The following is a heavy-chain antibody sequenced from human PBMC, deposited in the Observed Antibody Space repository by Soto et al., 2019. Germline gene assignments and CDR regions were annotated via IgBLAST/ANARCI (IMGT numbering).Heavy chain of an antibody. CDR3: ARQRTTVGTQAYFDH. CDR2: IYYRGRT. V-gene: IGHV4-39*01. Sequence: SETLSLTCIVSGESISSSSSSWGWICQPPGKGLGWIGSIYYRGRTYYNPSFTSRVTISIDTSKHQFSLKLSSVPATGTAVYYCARQRTTVGTQAYFDHWGQGALVTVSS. J-gene: IGHJ4*01. CDR1: GESISSSSSS. D-gene: IGHD2-21*02.